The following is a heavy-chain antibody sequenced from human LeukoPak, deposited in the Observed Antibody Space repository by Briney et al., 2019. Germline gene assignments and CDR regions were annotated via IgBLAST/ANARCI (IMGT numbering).Heavy chain of an antibody. CDR1: GFTFSSYW. CDR3: AKDHASGWTYYYHGLDV. CDR2: ITSGVTT. D-gene: IGHD6-19*01. Sequence: GGSLRLSCAASGFTFSSYWMHWVRQAPGKGLEWVSVITSGVTTFYADSVRGRFTISRDNSKNTLYLQMNSLRAEDTAVYYCAKDHASGWTYYYHGLDVWGQGTTVTVSS. V-gene: IGHV3-23*01. J-gene: IGHJ6*02.